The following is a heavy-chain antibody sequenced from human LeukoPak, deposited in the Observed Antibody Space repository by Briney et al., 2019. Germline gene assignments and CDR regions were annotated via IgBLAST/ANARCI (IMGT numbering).Heavy chain of an antibody. CDR1: GDSISSTSSY. D-gene: IGHD6-13*01. V-gene: IGHV4-39*07. CDR3: ARGGRRRQQLVDY. CDR2: AYYSGTT. Sequence: SETLSLTCTVSGDSISSTSSYWGWIRQPPGKGLEWIGSAYYSGTTYKNPSLKSRVTISVDTSKNQFSLKLSSVTAADTAVYYCARGGRRRQQLVDYWGQGTLVTVSS. J-gene: IGHJ4*02.